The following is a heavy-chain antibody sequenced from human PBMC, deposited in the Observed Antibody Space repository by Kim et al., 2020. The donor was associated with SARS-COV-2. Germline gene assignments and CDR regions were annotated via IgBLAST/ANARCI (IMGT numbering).Heavy chain of an antibody. CDR1: GLTFRTSS. J-gene: IGHJ4*02. Sequence: GGSLRLSCVASGLTFRTSSMHWVRQTPGKGLIWASHINGDGTATSYADSVRGRFTISRDNAKNTLYLQMNSLTVEDTAVYYCARDNDWSYDYWGQGTLVSVSS. D-gene: IGHD3-9*01. V-gene: IGHV3-74*01. CDR2: INGDGTAT. CDR3: ARDNDWSYDY.